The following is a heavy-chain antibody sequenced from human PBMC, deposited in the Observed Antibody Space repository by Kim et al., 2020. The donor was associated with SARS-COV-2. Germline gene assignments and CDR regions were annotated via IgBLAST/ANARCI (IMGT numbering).Heavy chain of an antibody. J-gene: IGHJ4*02. CDR2: IWYDGSNK. D-gene: IGHD2-21*02. Sequence: GGSLRLSCAASGFTFSSYGMHWVRQAPGKGLEWVAVIWYDGSNKYYADSVKGRFTISRDNSKNTLYLQMNSLRAEDTAVYYCVTGGDAYCGGDCYSLDYWGQATLVTVSS. CDR3: VTGGDAYCGGDCYSLDY. V-gene: IGHV3-33*01. CDR1: GFTFSSYG.